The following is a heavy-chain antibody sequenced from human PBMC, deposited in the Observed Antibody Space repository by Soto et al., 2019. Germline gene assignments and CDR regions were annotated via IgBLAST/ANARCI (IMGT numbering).Heavy chain of an antibody. D-gene: IGHD2-15*01. CDR2: INPNSGGT. V-gene: IGHV1-2*04. J-gene: IGHJ3*02. CDR3: ARGVVVVAPNDAFDI. Sequence: GASVKVSCKASGCTFTGYYMHWVRQAPGQGLEWMGWINPNSGGTNYAQKFQGWVTMTRDTSISTAYMELSRLRSDDTAVYYCARGVVVVAPNDAFDIWGQGTMVTVSS. CDR1: GCTFTGYY.